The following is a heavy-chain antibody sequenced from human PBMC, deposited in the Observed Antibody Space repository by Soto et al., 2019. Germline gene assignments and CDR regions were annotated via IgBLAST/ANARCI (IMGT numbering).Heavy chain of an antibody. Sequence: SETLSLTCAVYGGPFSGYYWSWIRQPPGKGLEWIGEINHSGSTNYNPSLKSRVTISVDTSKNQFSLKLSSVTAADTAVYYCARFTSFGVVRSVNYYYYYLDVWGKGTTVTVSS. V-gene: IGHV4-34*01. D-gene: IGHD3-3*01. CDR2: INHSGST. CDR1: GGPFSGYY. J-gene: IGHJ6*03. CDR3: ARFTSFGVVRSVNYYYYYLDV.